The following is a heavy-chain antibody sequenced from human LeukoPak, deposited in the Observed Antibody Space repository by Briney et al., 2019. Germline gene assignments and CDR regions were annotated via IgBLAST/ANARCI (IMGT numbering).Heavy chain of an antibody. Sequence: GGSLRLSCATSGFTLNRAWMSLVRQAPGKGLEWVGRIKRNTQGATTDYAAAVKGRFTISRDDSKNTLYLQMNSLEIEDTGVYYCTTHPGYESYWGQGTLVTVSS. J-gene: IGHJ4*02. V-gene: IGHV3-15*01. CDR3: TTHPGYESY. CDR1: GFTLNRAW. D-gene: IGHD2-15*01. CDR2: IKRNTQGATT.